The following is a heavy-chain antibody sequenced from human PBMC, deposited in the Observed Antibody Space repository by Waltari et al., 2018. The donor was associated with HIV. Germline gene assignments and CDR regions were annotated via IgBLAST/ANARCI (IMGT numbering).Heavy chain of an antibody. Sequence: QVQLVQAGAEVKTSGSSVKVSCNASGHTCSRVSITWVRQAPGQGPEWMGPITPILGTPNYAQKVSGRGTMTWVEATSTAYMELSSLASEDTAVYYCSREGPGGGNFLYRGQGTLVTVSS. V-gene: IGHV1-69*01. CDR1: GHTCSRVS. J-gene: IGHJ4*02. CDR3: SREGPGGGNFLY. CDR2: ITPILGTP. D-gene: IGHD2-15*01.